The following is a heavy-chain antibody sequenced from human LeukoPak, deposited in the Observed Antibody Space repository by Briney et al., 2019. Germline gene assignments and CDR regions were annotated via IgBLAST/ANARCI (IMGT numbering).Heavy chain of an antibody. D-gene: IGHD3-10*01. CDR2: IIPILGIA. CDR1: GGTFSSYA. CDR3: ARAARGAYGSGIDGGGYFDY. J-gene: IGHJ4*02. Sequence: SVKVSCKASGGTFSSYAISWVRQAPGQGLEWMGRIIPILGIANYAQKFQGRVTITADKSTSTAYMELSSLRSEDTAVYYCARAARGAYGSGIDGGGYFDYWGQGTLVTVS. V-gene: IGHV1-69*04.